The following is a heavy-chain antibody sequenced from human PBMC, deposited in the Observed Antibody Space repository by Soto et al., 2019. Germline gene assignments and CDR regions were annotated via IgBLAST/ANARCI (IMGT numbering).Heavy chain of an antibody. V-gene: IGHV1-2*02. J-gene: IGHJ6*02. D-gene: IGHD6-19*01. CDR1: GYTFTGYY. Sequence: ASVKVSCKASGYTFTGYYMHWARQAPGQGLEWMGWIKSFNGDTNYAQKFQGRVTLTRDTSISTAYMELSRLKSDDTAVYYCARVRMAAPEYYYYYGMDVWGQGTTVTVSS. CDR3: ARVRMAAPEYYYYYGMDV. CDR2: IKSFNGDT.